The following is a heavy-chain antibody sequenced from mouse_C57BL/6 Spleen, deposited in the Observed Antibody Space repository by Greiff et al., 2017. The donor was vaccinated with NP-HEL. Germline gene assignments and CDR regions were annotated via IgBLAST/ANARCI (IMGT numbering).Heavy chain of an antibody. Sequence: EVHLVESGGGLVQPGGSLKLSCAASGFTFSDYYMYWVRQTPEKRLEWVAYISNGGGSTYYPDTVKGRFTISRDNAKNTLYLQMSRLKSEDTAMYYCARRGYDYDAFAYWGQGTLVTVSA. CDR1: GFTFSDYY. CDR2: ISNGGGST. CDR3: ARRGYDYDAFAY. V-gene: IGHV5-12*01. J-gene: IGHJ3*01. D-gene: IGHD2-4*01.